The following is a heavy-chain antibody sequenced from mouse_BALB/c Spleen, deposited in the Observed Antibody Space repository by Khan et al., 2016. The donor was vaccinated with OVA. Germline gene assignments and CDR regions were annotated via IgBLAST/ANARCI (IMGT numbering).Heavy chain of an antibody. CDR2: ITSGGSYP. V-gene: IGHV5-6-4*01. Sequence: EVELVESGGGLVKPGGSLKLSCAASGFAFSSYSMSWVRQTPEQRLEWVATITSGGSYPYYPDSVKGRFTISRDNATNTPYLQLSSLESEYTDLYYCTRDRNYYGSSFYFAYWGQGTTLTVAS. CDR3: TRDRNYYGSSFYFAY. CDR1: GFAFSSYS. J-gene: IGHJ2*01. D-gene: IGHD1-1*01.